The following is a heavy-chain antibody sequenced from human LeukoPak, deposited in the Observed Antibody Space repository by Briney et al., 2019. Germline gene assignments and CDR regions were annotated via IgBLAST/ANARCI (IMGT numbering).Heavy chain of an antibody. CDR2: INSDGSST. CDR1: GFTFSSYW. D-gene: IGHD1-1*01. J-gene: IGHJ4*02. CDR3: ARGAGPWIPIDY. V-gene: IGHV3-74*01. Sequence: GGSLRLSCAASGFTFSSYWMHWVHQAPGKGLVWVSRINSDGSSTSYADSVKGRFTISRDNAKNTLYLQMNSLRAEDTAVYYCARGAGPWIPIDYWGQGTLVTVSS.